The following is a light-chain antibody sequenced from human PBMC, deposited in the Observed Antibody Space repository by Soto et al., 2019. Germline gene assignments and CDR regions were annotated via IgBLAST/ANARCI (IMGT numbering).Light chain of an antibody. J-gene: IGLJ3*02. Sequence: QSVLTQPPSASGTPGQRVTISCSGSSSNIGVNTVNWYQQFPGTAPKLLIHTNNQRPSGVPDRFSGSKSGTSASLAISGLQSEDEADYYCAAWDDSLHGGVFGGGTKLTVL. CDR3: AAWDDSLHGGV. CDR1: SSNIGVNT. V-gene: IGLV1-44*01. CDR2: TNN.